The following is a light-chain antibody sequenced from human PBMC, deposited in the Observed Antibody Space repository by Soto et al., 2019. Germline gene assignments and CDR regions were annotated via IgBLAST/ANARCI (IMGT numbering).Light chain of an antibody. Sequence: IMMTQSPATLSVSLGERATLSCRAGQTIYSNVAWYQQRPGQAPRLLIYRASTRATGVPAGFSGSGSGTEFTLTISSLQSEDFAIYYCQQYQNLWTFGQGTKVDIK. J-gene: IGKJ1*01. CDR1: QTIYSN. CDR2: RAS. CDR3: QQYQNLWT. V-gene: IGKV3-15*01.